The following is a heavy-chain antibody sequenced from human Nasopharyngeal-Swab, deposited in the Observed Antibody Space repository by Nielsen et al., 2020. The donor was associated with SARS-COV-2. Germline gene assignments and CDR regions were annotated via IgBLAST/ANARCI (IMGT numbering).Heavy chain of an antibody. Sequence: GGSLRLSCAASGFTFSHYGMHWVRQAPGKGLERVAAISYDGSNKRYVDTVKGRFTTSRDNSNNPLYLEVDSLRAEDTAVYSCAKCSSRCYALHYWGQGTLVTVSS. V-gene: IGHV3-30*18. CDR3: AKCSSRCYALHY. D-gene: IGHD2-2*01. CDR2: ISYDGSNK. CDR1: GFTFSHYG. J-gene: IGHJ4*02.